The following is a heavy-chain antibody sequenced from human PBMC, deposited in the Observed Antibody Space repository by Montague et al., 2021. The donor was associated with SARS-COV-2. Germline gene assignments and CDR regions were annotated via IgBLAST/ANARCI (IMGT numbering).Heavy chain of an antibody. CDR1: GGSIGTYY. Sequence: SETLSLTCTVSGGSIGTYYWNWIRQSPGKGLEWLGYIYYTGSTKYSPSLKSRVTISMDTSRDQLSLRLKSVTAADTAVYYCARNNYGVWGYYGLDVWGQGTTVIVSS. V-gene: IGHV4-59*01. CDR2: IYYTGST. J-gene: IGHJ6*02. CDR3: ARNNYGVWGYYGLDV. D-gene: IGHD4/OR15-4a*01.